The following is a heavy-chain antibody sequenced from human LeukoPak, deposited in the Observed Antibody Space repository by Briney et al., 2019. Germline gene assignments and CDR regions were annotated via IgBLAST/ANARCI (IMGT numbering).Heavy chain of an antibody. D-gene: IGHD1-14*01. Sequence: GGSLRLSCAASGFSFSQYEMNWVRQAPGKGLEWVSYISTSGSTRYYADSVKGRFTISRDNAKNSLFLQMNSLRAEDTALYYCARETWHNDAFDVWGQGTVVTVSS. CDR3: ARETWHNDAFDV. CDR2: ISTSGSTR. V-gene: IGHV3-48*03. CDR1: GFSFSQYE. J-gene: IGHJ3*01.